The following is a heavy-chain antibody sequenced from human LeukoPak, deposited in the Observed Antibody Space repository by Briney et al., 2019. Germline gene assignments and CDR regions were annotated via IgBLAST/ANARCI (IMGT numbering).Heavy chain of an antibody. J-gene: IGHJ4*02. CDR1: GFTFRRYT. CDR2: LSFSGGTI. Sequence: GGSLRLSCASSGFTFRRYTMPGVGQPRGKEWEGVSSLSFSGGTIYYADSVKGRFTISRDTSKNTLYLQMNSLRVEDTAIYYCAKEVEPGTSRSFDYWGQGTLVTVSS. V-gene: IGHV3-23*01. D-gene: IGHD2-2*01. CDR3: AKEVEPGTSRSFDY.